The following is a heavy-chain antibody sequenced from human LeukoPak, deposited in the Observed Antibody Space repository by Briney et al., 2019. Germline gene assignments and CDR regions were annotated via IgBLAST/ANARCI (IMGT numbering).Heavy chain of an antibody. V-gene: IGHV3-21*04. CDR1: GFTFSSYS. D-gene: IGHD4-23*01. CDR2: ISSSSSYI. CDR3: AKAPIYGGNSVCDY. J-gene: IGHJ4*02. Sequence: GGSLRLSCAASGFTFSSYSMNWVRQAPGKGLEWVSSISSSSSYIYYADSVKGRFTISRDNAKSSLYLQMNSLRAEDTAVYYCAKAPIYGGNSVCDYWGQGTLVTVSS.